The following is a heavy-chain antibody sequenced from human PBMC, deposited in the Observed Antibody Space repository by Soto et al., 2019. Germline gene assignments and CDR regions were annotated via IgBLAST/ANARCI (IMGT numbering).Heavy chain of an antibody. CDR2: ISGKNGNT. Sequence: QVQLVQSGVEVKKPGASVKVSCKASGYNFISHGISWVRQAPGQGLEWMGWISGKNGNTNYAQKLQGRVTLTTDTSTITAYIELRSLRSDDTAVYYCARVSPTTVVVPDYGMDVWGQGTTVTVSS. J-gene: IGHJ6*02. CDR3: ARVSPTTVVVPDYGMDV. D-gene: IGHD2-15*01. V-gene: IGHV1-18*04. CDR1: GYNFISHG.